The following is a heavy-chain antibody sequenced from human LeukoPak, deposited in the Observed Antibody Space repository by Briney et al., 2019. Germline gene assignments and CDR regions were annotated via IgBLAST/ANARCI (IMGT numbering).Heavy chain of an antibody. Sequence: ASVKVSCKASGYTFTSYGISWVRQAPGQGVEWMGWISAYNGNTNSAQKLQGRVTMTTDTSTSTAYMELRSLRSDDTAVYYCARDPQPEWQQLAYYYYYGMDVWGQGTTVTVSS. CDR3: ARDPQPEWQQLAYYYYYGMDV. CDR1: GYTFTSYG. CDR2: ISAYNGNT. D-gene: IGHD6-13*01. V-gene: IGHV1-18*01. J-gene: IGHJ6*02.